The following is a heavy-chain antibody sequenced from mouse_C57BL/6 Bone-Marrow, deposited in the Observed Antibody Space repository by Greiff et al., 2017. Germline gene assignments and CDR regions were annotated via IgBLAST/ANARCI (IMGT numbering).Heavy chain of an antibody. CDR2: INPVSGGT. CDR1: GYAFTNYL. Sequence: VQLQQSGAELVRPGTSVKVSCKASGYAFTNYLIEWVKQRPGQGLEWIGVINPVSGGTNYNEKFKGKATLTADKSSSTAYMQLSSLTAEDSAVYFCARGPYYGSSYPFAYWGQGTLVTVSA. CDR3: ARGPYYGSSYPFAY. J-gene: IGHJ3*01. V-gene: IGHV1-54*01. D-gene: IGHD1-1*01.